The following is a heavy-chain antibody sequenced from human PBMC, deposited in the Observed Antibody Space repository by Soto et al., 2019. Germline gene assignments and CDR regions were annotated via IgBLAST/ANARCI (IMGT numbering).Heavy chain of an antibody. Sequence: SETLSLTCTVSGGSISSYYWSWIRQPPGKGLEWIGYIYYSGSTNYNPSLKSRVTISVDTSKNQFSLKLSSVTAADTAVYYCASEYCSSTSCRGPLSQFDYWGQGTLVTVSS. CDR2: IYYSGST. CDR3: ASEYCSSTSCRGPLSQFDY. CDR1: GGSISSYY. J-gene: IGHJ4*02. V-gene: IGHV4-59*01. D-gene: IGHD2-2*01.